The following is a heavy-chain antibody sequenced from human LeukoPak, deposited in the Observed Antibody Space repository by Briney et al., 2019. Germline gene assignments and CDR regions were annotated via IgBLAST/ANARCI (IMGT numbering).Heavy chain of an antibody. D-gene: IGHD3-16*01. CDR2: ISGSGGST. V-gene: IGHV3-23*01. J-gene: IGHJ4*02. CDR1: GFTFSSYA. Sequence: PGGSLRLSCAASGFTFSSYAMSWVRQAPGKGLDCVSAISGSGGSTYYADSVKGRFTISRDNSRDTLYLQMNSLRAEDTAVYYCAKGYYDYVWGSYYFDYWGQGTLVTVSS. CDR3: AKGYYDYVWGSYYFDY.